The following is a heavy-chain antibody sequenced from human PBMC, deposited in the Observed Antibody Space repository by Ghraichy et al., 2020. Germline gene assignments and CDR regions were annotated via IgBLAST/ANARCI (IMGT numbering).Heavy chain of an antibody. D-gene: IGHD6-19*01. CDR2: IRSKAYGGTT. J-gene: IGHJ6*02. Sequence: GGSLRLSCTASGFTFGDYAMSWFRQAPGKGLEWVGFIRSKAYGGTTEYAASVKGRFTISRDDSKSIAYLQMNSLKTEDTAVYYCTRGGSGWSKGYYGMDVWGQGTTVTVSS. V-gene: IGHV3-49*03. CDR1: GFTFGDYA. CDR3: TRGGSGWSKGYYGMDV.